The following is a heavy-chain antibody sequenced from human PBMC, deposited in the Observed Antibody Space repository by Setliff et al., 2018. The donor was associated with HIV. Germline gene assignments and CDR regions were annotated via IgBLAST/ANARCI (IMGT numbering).Heavy chain of an antibody. CDR1: GFTFSSYA. V-gene: IGHV3-23*03. CDR3: AKEPSSCSAPRPSLCGYFDS. D-gene: IGHD2-21*01. CDR2: IYSGSSSA. Sequence: PGGSLRLSCAASGFTFSSYAMAWVRQAPGKGPEWISFIYSGSSSAVFADSVKGRFTISRDNSRNALFLQMNSLGAEDTAVYYCAKEPSSCSAPRPSLCGYFDSWGQGTQVTVSS. J-gene: IGHJ4*01.